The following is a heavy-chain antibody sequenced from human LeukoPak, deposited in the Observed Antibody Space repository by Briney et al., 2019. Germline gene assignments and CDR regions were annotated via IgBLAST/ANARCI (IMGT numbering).Heavy chain of an antibody. D-gene: IGHD5-12*01. CDR1: GFTFSSYG. Sequence: GGSLRLSCAASGFTFSSYGMHWVRQAPGKGLEWVAVIWYDGSNKYYADSVKGRFTISRGNAKNSLYPQMNSLRAEDTAMYYCARGRYSGTTYYFDYWGQGTLVTVSS. J-gene: IGHJ4*02. V-gene: IGHV3-33*01. CDR2: IWYDGSNK. CDR3: ARGRYSGTTYYFDY.